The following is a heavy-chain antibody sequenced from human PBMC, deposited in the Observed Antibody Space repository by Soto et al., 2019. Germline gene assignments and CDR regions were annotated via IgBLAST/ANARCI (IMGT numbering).Heavy chain of an antibody. J-gene: IGHJ5*02. CDR2: IIPILGIA. V-gene: IGHV1-69*04. CDR3: ARDRLLWFGELFGGTPDP. Sequence: SVKLSCKASGGTFSSYTISWLRQARIQWLEWMGRIIPILGIANYAQKFQGRVTITADKSTSTAYMELSSLRSEDTAVYYCARDRLLWFGELFGGTPDPWGQGTLVTVSS. D-gene: IGHD3-10*01. CDR1: GGTFSSYT.